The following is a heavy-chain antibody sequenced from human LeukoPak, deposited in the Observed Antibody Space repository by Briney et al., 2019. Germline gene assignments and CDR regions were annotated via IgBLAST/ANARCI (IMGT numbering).Heavy chain of an antibody. CDR2: INHSGST. CDR3: ARMYGSGSYPGY. D-gene: IGHD3-10*01. Sequence: KPSETLSLTCAVYGGSFSGYYWSWIRQPPGKGLEWIGEINHSGSTNYNPSLKSRVTISVGTSKNQFSLKLSSVTAADTAVYYCARMYGSGSYPGYWGQGTLVTVSS. V-gene: IGHV4-34*01. CDR1: GGSFSGYY. J-gene: IGHJ4*02.